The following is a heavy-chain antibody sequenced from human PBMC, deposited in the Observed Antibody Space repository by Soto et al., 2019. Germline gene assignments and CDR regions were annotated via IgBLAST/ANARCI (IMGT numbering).Heavy chain of an antibody. CDR2: ISYDGSNK. Sequence: QVQLVESGGGVVQPGRSLRLSCAASGFTFSSYGMHWVRQAPGKGLEWVAVISYDGSNKYYADSVKGRFTISRDNSKNTLYLQMNSLRAEDTAVYYCARTMVDTYYDILTGYYPPSEYYYYGMDVWGQGTTVTVSS. D-gene: IGHD3-9*01. V-gene: IGHV3-30*19. CDR3: ARTMVDTYYDILTGYYPPSEYYYYGMDV. CDR1: GFTFSSYG. J-gene: IGHJ6*02.